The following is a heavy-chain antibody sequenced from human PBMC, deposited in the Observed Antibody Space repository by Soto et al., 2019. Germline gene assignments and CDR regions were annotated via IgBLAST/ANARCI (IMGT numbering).Heavy chain of an antibody. CDR2: IYYSGST. V-gene: IGHV4-59*01. Sequence: QVQLQESGPGLVKPSKTLSLTCTVSGGSISSYYWSWIRQPPGKGLEWIGYIYYSGSTNYNPSLKSRVTISVDTSKNQFSLKLSSVTAADTAVYYCARGDPLLWFGEKVYYGMDVWGQGTTVTVSS. CDR3: ARGDPLLWFGEKVYYGMDV. D-gene: IGHD3-10*01. CDR1: GGSISSYY. J-gene: IGHJ6*02.